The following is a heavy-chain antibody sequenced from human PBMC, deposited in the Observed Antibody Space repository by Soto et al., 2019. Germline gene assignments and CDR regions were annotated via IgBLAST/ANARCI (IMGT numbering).Heavy chain of an antibody. Sequence: EVQLVQSGAEVKKPGESLNISCKGSGYNFPKYWIGWLRQMPGKGLEWMGIIYPGDSDTRYSPSFQGQVTISADKSIGTAYLQWNSLKASDTAMYYCARHSDWVRGVFDPWGQGTLVTVSS. V-gene: IGHV5-51*01. CDR3: ARHSDWVRGVFDP. CDR1: GYNFPKYW. CDR2: IYPGDSDT. J-gene: IGHJ5*02. D-gene: IGHD3-10*01.